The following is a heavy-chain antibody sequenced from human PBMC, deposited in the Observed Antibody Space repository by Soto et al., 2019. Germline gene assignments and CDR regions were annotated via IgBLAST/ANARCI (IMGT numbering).Heavy chain of an antibody. CDR3: ARNMDYYYGPGSGNGHGF. J-gene: IGHJ6*02. V-gene: IGHV1-2*02. CDR1: GYTFTSYY. D-gene: IGHD3-10*01. CDR2: INPKFGNT. Sequence: QVQLVQSGAEMKEPGDSVRVSCEASGYTFTSYYIHWVRQAPGQGLEWMGWINPKFGNTTYAQHFQGSVSMTRDMSISTVYMELSRLTSDDTAIYYCARNMDYYYGPGSGNGHGFWGQGTTVTVFS.